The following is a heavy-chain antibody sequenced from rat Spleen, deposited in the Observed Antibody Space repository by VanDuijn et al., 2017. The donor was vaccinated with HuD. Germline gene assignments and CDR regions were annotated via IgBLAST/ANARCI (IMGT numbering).Heavy chain of an antibody. V-gene: IGHV5-27*01. D-gene: IGHD4-6*01. CDR1: GFTFSNYY. CDR2: ISAGGDST. J-gene: IGHJ3*01. Sequence: EVQLVESDGGLVQPGRSLKLSCAASGFTFSNYYMAWVRQAPTKGLEWVAYISAGGDSTYCRDSVKGRFTISRDVEKSTLYLQMNSLRSEDTATYYCSRGLGPHWFAYWGQGILVTVSS. CDR3: SRGLGPHWFAY.